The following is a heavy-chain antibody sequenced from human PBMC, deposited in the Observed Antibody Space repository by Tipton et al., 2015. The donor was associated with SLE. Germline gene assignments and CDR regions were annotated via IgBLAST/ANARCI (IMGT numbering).Heavy chain of an antibody. J-gene: IGHJ5*02. V-gene: IGHV4-34*01. CDR2: TNHSGST. D-gene: IGHD1-7*01. Sequence: TLSLTCAVYGGSFSGYYWSWIRQPPGKGLEWIGETNHSGSTNYNPSLKSRVTISVDTSKNQFSLKLSSVTAADTAVYYCARGGGYNWNYENWFDPWGQGTLVTVSS. CDR3: ARGGGYNWNYENWFDP. CDR1: GGSFSGYY.